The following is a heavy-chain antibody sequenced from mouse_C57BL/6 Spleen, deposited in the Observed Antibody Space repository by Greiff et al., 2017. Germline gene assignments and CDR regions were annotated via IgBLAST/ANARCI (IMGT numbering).Heavy chain of an antibody. J-gene: IGHJ3*01. Sequence: VQLQQSGTELVKPGASVKLSCKASGYTFTSYWMHWVKQRPGQGLEWIGNINPSNGGTNYNEKFKSKATLTVDKSSSTAYMQLSSLTSEDSAVYYCARALYDGYLFAYWGQGTLVTVSA. D-gene: IGHD2-3*01. CDR3: ARALYDGYLFAY. CDR1: GYTFTSYW. CDR2: INPSNGGT. V-gene: IGHV1-53*01.